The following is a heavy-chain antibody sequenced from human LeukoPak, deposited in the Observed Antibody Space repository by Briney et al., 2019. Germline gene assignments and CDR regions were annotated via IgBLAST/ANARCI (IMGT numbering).Heavy chain of an antibody. V-gene: IGHV3-33*01. Sequence: PGRTLTLSCAASGFTFSSFGMHWVRHAPGKGLEWVAVIWYDASNKYYADSVKGRFTISRDNSKNTLYLQMNSLRDDDTAVYYCVRGVGVSRFNYLDSWGQGTLVTVSS. J-gene: IGHJ4*02. CDR1: GFTFSSFG. CDR2: IWYDASNK. D-gene: IGHD6-13*01. CDR3: VRGVGVSRFNYLDS.